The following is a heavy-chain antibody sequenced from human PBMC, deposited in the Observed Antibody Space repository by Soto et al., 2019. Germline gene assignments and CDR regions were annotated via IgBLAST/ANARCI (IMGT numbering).Heavy chain of an antibody. CDR2: IIPISGSI. CDR1: GGTFSTYG. Sequence: QVQLVQSGAEVKKPGSSVKVSCKASGGTFSTYGITWVRQASGQGLEWMGGIIPISGSIKFAQKLQGRLTIIPDESTSTVYMELSSLTSEDTAVYYCASRERVDAFDVWGQGTMVTVPS. D-gene: IGHD1-26*01. CDR3: ASRERVDAFDV. V-gene: IGHV1-69*01. J-gene: IGHJ3*01.